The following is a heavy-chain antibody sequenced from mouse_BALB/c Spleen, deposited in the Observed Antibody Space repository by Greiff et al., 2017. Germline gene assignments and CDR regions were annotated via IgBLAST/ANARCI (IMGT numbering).Heavy chain of an antibody. CDR1: GFTFSSYW. CDR2: IRLKSDNYAT. Sequence: EVQRVESGGGLVQPGGSMKLSCVASGFTFSSYWMSWVRQSPEKGLEWVAEIRLKSDNYATHYAESVKGKFTISRDDSKSRLYLQMNSLRAEDTGIYYCTHDGYCGWFAYWGQGTLVTVSA. CDR3: THDGYCGWFAY. V-gene: IGHV6-6*02. D-gene: IGHD2-3*01. J-gene: IGHJ3*01.